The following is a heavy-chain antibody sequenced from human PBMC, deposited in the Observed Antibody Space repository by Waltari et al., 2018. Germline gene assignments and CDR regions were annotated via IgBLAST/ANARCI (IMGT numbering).Heavy chain of an antibody. CDR3: ARRGDWLPLDAFDI. CDR1: GGSIRRSAYY. V-gene: IGHV4-39*02. CDR2: IYPSGDT. Sequence: QLQLQESGPGLVKPPETLSLTCGGSGGSIRRSAYYWVWLRQPPGKELEWIGSIYPSGDTYYHASLESRVRVSVDRSSNHFSMTLSSVTAADTAVYYCARRGDWLPLDAFDIWGQGTVVTVSS. D-gene: IGHD2-15*01. J-gene: IGHJ3*02.